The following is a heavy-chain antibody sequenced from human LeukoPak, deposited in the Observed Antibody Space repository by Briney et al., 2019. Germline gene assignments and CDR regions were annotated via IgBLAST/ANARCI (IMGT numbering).Heavy chain of an antibody. CDR2: INHSGST. CDR3: ARAPGEWFGELLAYHFDY. CDR1: GGSFSDYY. D-gene: IGHD3-10*01. Sequence: SETLSLTCAVFGGSFSDYYWNWIRQPPGKGLEWIGEINHSGSTNSNPSLKSRVTISADTSKNQFSLKLSSVTAADTAVYYCARAPGEWFGELLAYHFDYWGQGTLVAVSS. J-gene: IGHJ4*02. V-gene: IGHV4-34*01.